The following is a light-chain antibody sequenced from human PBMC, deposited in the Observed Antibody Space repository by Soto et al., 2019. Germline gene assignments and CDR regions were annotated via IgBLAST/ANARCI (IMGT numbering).Light chain of an antibody. J-gene: IGKJ4*01. V-gene: IGKV3-11*01. CDR1: QSVSTY. CDR2: DAS. CDR3: KQRSNWPPLT. Sequence: EVVLTQSPATLSLSPGERATLSCRASQSVSTYLAWYQQKPGQAPRLLIYDASNRATGIPARFSGSGYGTDFTLTISSLETEDFAVYYCKQRSNWPPLTFGGGTKVEIK.